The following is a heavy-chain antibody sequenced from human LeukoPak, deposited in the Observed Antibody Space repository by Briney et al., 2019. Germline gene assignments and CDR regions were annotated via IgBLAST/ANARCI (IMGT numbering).Heavy chain of an antibody. CDR1: GYSISSGFY. J-gene: IGHJ6*03. CDR2: FHHSGST. Sequence: SETLSLTCSVSGYSISSGFYWDWIRQPPGNGLEWIGSFHHSGSTPYNPSLNSRVSISVDTSKNQLSLKLSSVTAADTAVYYCARGIIKMVTATSSISYYYYMDVWGKGTTVTISS. D-gene: IGHD2-21*02. V-gene: IGHV4-38-2*02. CDR3: ARGIIKMVTATSSISYYYYMDV.